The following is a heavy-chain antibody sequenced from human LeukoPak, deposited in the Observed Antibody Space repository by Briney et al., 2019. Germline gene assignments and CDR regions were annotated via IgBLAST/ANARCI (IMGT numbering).Heavy chain of an antibody. CDR1: GLIFSSHT. D-gene: IGHD6-19*01. J-gene: IGHJ6*03. Sequence: KAGGSLRLSCAASGLIFSSHTMNWVRQAPGKGLEWVSSISSSSSYIYYADSVKGRFTISRDNAKNSMYLQMNSLRAEDTAVNYCARDASGWSRAYYYMDVWGKGTTVTVSS. V-gene: IGHV3-21*01. CDR3: ARDASGWSRAYYYMDV. CDR2: ISSSSSYI.